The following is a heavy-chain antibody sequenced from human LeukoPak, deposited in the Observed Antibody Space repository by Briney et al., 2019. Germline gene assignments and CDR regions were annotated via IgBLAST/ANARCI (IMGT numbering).Heavy chain of an antibody. CDR1: GFTFSSYA. CDR3: ANTHCDSSPIVWNF. D-gene: IGHD6-6*01. CDR2: ISGSGGST. J-gene: IGHJ4*02. V-gene: IGHV3-23*01. Sequence: PGGSLRLSCAASGFTFSSYATSWVRQAPGKGLEWVSAISGSGGSTYYADSVKGRFTISRDNSKNTLYLQMDSLRAEDTAVYYCANTHCDSSPIVWNFWGQGTLVTVSS.